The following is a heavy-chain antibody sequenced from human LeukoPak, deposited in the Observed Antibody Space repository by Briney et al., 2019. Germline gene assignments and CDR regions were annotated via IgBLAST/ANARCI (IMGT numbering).Heavy chain of an antibody. D-gene: IGHD6-6*01. CDR1: GFTFSSYA. V-gene: IGHV3-30-3*01. CDR2: ISYDGSNK. Sequence: GGSLRLSCAASGFTFSSYAMHWVRQAPGKGLEWVAVISYDGSNKYYADSVKGRFTISRDNSKNTLYLQMNSLRAEDTAVYYCAKDLARWGYSRSSAVDYWGQGTLVTVSS. J-gene: IGHJ4*02. CDR3: AKDLARWGYSRSSAVDY.